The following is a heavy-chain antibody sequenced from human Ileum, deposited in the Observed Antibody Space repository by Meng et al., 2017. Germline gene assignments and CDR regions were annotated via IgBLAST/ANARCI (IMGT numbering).Heavy chain of an antibody. CDR1: GGSVNTGSYY. CDR2: MYFSGST. J-gene: IGHJ4*02. V-gene: IGHV4-61*01. CDR3: ARGHYDKYFDS. Sequence: PLPEARPELLRPSEPLSLTCIISGGSVNTGSYYWSWLRQPPGKGLEWIGYMYFSGSTKYNASLKSRVSISVDTSKKQFSLNLTSVTAADTAVYYCARGHYDKYFDSWGQGTLVTVSS. D-gene: IGHD3-22*01.